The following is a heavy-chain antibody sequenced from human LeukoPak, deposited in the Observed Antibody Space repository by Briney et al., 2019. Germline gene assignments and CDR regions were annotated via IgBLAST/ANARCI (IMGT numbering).Heavy chain of an antibody. Sequence: GSLRLSCAASGFTFSGSPMHWVRQASGKGLEWVGRIRSKANSYATTYAASVKGRFTISRDDSKNKAYLQMNSLKTEDTAVYYCTRRTVAGNYFYMDVWGKGTTVTVSS. CDR2: IRSKANSYAT. V-gene: IGHV3-73*01. J-gene: IGHJ6*03. CDR3: TRRTVAGNYFYMDV. CDR1: GFTFSGSP. D-gene: IGHD6-19*01.